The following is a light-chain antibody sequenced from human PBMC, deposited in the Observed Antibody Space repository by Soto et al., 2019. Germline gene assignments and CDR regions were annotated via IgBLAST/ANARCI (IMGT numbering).Light chain of an antibody. J-gene: IGLJ1*01. V-gene: IGLV1-47*01. CDR2: RNN. CDR1: STNIGSNY. CDR3: AAWDDSLSGQV. Sequence: QSVLTQPPSASGTPGQRVTISCSGSSTNIGSNYVYWYQQLPGTAPKLLIYRNNQRPSGVPDRFSGSKSGTSASLAISGLRSEDESDYYCAAWDDSLSGQVVGTGTKVPVL.